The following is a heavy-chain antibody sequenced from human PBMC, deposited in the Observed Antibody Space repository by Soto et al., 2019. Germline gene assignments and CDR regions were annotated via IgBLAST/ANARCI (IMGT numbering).Heavy chain of an antibody. Sequence: QVQLVQSGAEVKKPGSSVKVSCKASGGTFSSYAISWVRQAPGQGLEWMGGIIPIFGTANYAQKFQGRVTITADESTSTAYRELSSLRSENTAVYYCASSPPYYYDSSGYYFDYWGQGTLVTVSS. CDR1: GGTFSSYA. CDR3: ASSPPYYYDSSGYYFDY. V-gene: IGHV1-69*01. CDR2: IIPIFGTA. J-gene: IGHJ4*02. D-gene: IGHD3-22*01.